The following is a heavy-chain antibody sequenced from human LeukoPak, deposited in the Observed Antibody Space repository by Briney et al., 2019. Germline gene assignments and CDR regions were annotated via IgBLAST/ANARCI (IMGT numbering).Heavy chain of an antibody. V-gene: IGHV3-33*06. Sequence: GRSLRLSCAASGFTFSSYGMHWVRQAPGKGLEWVAVIWYDGSNKYYADSVKGRFTISRDNSKNTLYLQMNSLRAEGTAVYYCAKDGDIVGASGFDYWGQGTLVTVSS. D-gene: IGHD1-26*01. J-gene: IGHJ4*02. CDR1: GFTFSSYG. CDR2: IWYDGSNK. CDR3: AKDGDIVGASGFDY.